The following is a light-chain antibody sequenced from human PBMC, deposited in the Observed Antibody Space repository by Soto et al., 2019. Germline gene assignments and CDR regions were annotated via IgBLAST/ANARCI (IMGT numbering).Light chain of an antibody. CDR3: QQYVSSPYT. CDR1: QSVSTNY. Sequence: EIVLTQSPGTLSLSPGERATLSCRASQSVSTNYLAWYQQKPGQSPRLLIYGATRRATGIPDRFSGSGSGTDFILTISRLEPEDFALYFCQQYVSSPYTFAQGTKLDIK. CDR2: GAT. V-gene: IGKV3-20*01. J-gene: IGKJ2*01.